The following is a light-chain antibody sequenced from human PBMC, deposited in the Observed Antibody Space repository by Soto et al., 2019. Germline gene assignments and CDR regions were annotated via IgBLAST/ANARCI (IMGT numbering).Light chain of an antibody. Sequence: EIVLTQSPATLSLSPVERATLSCVASQSVSSNYLAWYQQKPGLAPRLVIYDVSIRATGVPARFSGTGSETDFTLTISGLQSEDSAIYFCQQYNNWPYSFGQGTRLEIK. V-gene: IGKV3D-20*01. CDR2: DVS. CDR3: QQYNNWPYS. J-gene: IGKJ5*01. CDR1: QSVSSNY.